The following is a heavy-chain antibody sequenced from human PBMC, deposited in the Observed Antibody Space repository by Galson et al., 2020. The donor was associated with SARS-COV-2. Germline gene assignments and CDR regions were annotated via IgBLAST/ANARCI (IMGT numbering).Heavy chain of an antibody. Sequence: GGSLRLSCAASGFTVSSYAMTWVRQAPGRGLECVSAISGSGGSGGSTYYAESVKGRFTISRYNSKNTLYLQMNSLRVEATAVYYCATRGECSSTSCIYHYGMDVWGQGTTVTVSS. D-gene: IGHD2-2*01. CDR1: GFTVSSYA. V-gene: IGHV3-23*01. J-gene: IGHJ6*02. CDR2: ISGSGGSGGST. CDR3: ATRGECSSTSCIYHYGMDV.